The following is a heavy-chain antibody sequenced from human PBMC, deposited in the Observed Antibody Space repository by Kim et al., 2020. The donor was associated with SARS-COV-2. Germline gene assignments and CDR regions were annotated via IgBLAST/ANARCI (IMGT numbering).Heavy chain of an antibody. D-gene: IGHD3-22*01. CDR1: GYTFTGYQ. J-gene: IGHJ4*02. V-gene: IGHV1-2*05. Sequence: ASVKVSCKASGYTFTGYQMHWLRQVPGEGLEWMGRINPNTGDTHYSQKFQGRVTMTRDTSISTAYMELSRLRSDDDDTVVYYCARGGRESSGYYFDLWGQGTLVTVSS. CDR2: INPNTGDT. CDR3: ARGGRESSGYYFDL.